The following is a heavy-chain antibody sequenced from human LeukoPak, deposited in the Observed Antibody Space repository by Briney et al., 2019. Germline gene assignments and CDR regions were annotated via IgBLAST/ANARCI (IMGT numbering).Heavy chain of an antibody. CDR2: IYHSGST. D-gene: IGHD2-2*01. Sequence: SETLSLTCAVSGGSISSSNWWSWVRQPPGKGLEWIGEIYHSGSTNYNPSLKSRVTISVDKSKNQFSLKLSSVTAADTAVYYCATDCSSTSCYAGAYGAFDIWGQGTMVTVSS. CDR1: GGSISSSNW. V-gene: IGHV4-4*02. CDR3: ATDCSSTSCYAGAYGAFDI. J-gene: IGHJ3*02.